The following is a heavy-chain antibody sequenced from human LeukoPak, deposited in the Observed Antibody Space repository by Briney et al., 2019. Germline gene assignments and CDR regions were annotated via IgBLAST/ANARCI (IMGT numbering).Heavy chain of an antibody. CDR1: GGSISSYY. V-gene: IGHV4-59*08. J-gene: IGHJ4*02. Sequence: SETLSLTCTVSGGSISSYYWSWIRQPPGKGLEWIGYIYYSGSTNYNPSLKSRVTISVDTSKNQFSLSLSSVTAADTAVYYCARQFFYDRSAADYWGQGTLVTVSS. D-gene: IGHD3-22*01. CDR3: ARQFFYDRSAADY. CDR2: IYYSGST.